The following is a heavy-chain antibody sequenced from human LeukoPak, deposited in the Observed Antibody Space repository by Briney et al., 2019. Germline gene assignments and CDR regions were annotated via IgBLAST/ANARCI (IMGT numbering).Heavy chain of an antibody. CDR3: ARGGAAAGTFDY. V-gene: IGHV1-69*13. CDR2: IIPIFGTA. J-gene: IGHJ4*02. D-gene: IGHD6-13*01. Sequence: SVKVSCKASGGTFSSYAISWVRQAPGQGLEWMGGIIPIFGTANYAQKFQGRVTITADESTTTAYMELSSLRSEDTAVYYCARGGAAAGTFDYWGQGTLVTVSS. CDR1: GGTFSSYA.